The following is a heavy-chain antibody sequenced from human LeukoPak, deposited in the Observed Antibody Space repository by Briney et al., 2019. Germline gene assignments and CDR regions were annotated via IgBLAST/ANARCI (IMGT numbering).Heavy chain of an antibody. CDR1: GFLFSTYT. V-gene: IGHV3-23*01. D-gene: IGHD1-26*01. Sequence: GGSLRLSCAASGFLFSTYTVNWVRQAPGQGLEWVAALAAASGTRYYANSVKGRFTISRDNSKNTVFLQMNSLRVEDTAVYYCAKDKVPDGKWDINYWGQGALVTVSS. CDR2: LAAASGTR. CDR3: AKDKVPDGKWDINY. J-gene: IGHJ4*02.